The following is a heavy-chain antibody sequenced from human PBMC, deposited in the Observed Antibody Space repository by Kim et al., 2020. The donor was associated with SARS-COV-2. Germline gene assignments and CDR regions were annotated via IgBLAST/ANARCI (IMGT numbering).Heavy chain of an antibody. D-gene: IGHD6-13*01. J-gene: IGHJ6*02. V-gene: IGHV3-23*01. CDR3: AKASYGAAAEDLDV. Sequence: ADSVKGRFTISRDNSKNTLYLQMNSLRAEDTAVYYCAKASYGAAAEDLDVWGQGTTVTVSS.